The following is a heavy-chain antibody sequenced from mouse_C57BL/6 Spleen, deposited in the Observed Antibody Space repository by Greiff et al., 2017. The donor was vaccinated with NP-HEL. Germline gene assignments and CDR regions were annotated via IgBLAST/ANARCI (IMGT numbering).Heavy chain of an antibody. J-gene: IGHJ4*01. CDR2: ISSGSSTI. D-gene: IGHD1-1*01. Sequence: EVMVVESGGGLVKPGGSLKLSCAASGFTFSDYGMHWVRQAPEKGLEWVAYISSGSSTIYYAVTVKGRFTISRDNAKNTLFLQMTSLRSEDTAMYYCARTTVVARAMDYWGEGTSVTVSS. CDR3: ARTTVVARAMDY. V-gene: IGHV5-17*01. CDR1: GFTFSDYG.